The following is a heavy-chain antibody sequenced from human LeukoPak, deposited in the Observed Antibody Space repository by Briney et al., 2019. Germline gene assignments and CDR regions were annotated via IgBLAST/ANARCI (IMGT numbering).Heavy chain of an antibody. CDR3: ATFYNYGY. J-gene: IGHJ4*02. Sequence: ASVTVSCKVSGYTFTDYYMHWVQQAPGKGLEWMGLVDPEDGETIYAEKLQGRVIITADTSTDTAYMELSSLRSVDTAVYYCATFYNYGYWGQGTLVTVSS. V-gene: IGHV1-69-2*01. CDR2: VDPEDGET. D-gene: IGHD5-24*01. CDR1: GYTFTDYY.